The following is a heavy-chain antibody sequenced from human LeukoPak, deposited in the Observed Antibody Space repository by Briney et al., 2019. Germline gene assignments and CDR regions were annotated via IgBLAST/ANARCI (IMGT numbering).Heavy chain of an antibody. J-gene: IGHJ6*02. CDR1: GYSISSSNW. CDR3: ARNSLDYDVAMDV. Sequence: PSDTLSLTCAVSGYSISSSNWWGWIRQPPGKGLEWIGYIYYSGSTYYNPSLKSRVTMSVDTSKNQFSLKLSSVTAVDTAVYYCARNSLDYDVAMDVWGQGTTVTVSS. CDR2: IYYSGST. D-gene: IGHD3-10*02. V-gene: IGHV4-28*01.